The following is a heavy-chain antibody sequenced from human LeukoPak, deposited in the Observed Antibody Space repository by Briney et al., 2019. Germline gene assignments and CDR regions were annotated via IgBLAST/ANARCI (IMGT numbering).Heavy chain of an antibody. J-gene: IGHJ3*02. D-gene: IGHD6-6*01. CDR2: IIPIFGTA. CDR1: GGTFSSYA. Sequence: SVKVSCKASGGTFSSYAISWVRQAPGQGLEWMGGIIPIFGTANYAQKFQGRVTITADESTSTAYMELSSLRSEDTAVYYCARDFPLGSSSLVAFDIWGQGTMVTVAS. V-gene: IGHV1-69*01. CDR3: ARDFPLGSSSLVAFDI.